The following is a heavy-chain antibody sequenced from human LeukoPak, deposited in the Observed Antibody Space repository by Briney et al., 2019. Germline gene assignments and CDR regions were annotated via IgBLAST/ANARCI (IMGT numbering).Heavy chain of an antibody. CDR2: IGGSGGST. V-gene: IGHV3-23*01. CDR3: AKDGGSYRFDY. CDR1: GFTFSTYS. Sequence: PGGSLRLSCVASGFTFSTYSMIWARQAPGKGLEWVSAIGGSGGSTYYADSVKGRFTISRDNSKNTLYLQMNSLRAEDTAVYYCAKDGGSYRFDYWGQGTLVTVSS. D-gene: IGHD1-26*01. J-gene: IGHJ4*02.